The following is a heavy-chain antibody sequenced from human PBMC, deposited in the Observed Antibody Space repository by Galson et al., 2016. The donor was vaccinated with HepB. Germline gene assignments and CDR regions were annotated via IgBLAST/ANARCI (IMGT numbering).Heavy chain of an antibody. Sequence: QSGAEVKKPGESLTISCRGSGYTFTDHWISWVRQMPGKGLEWMGRIDPSDSYTNYSPSFQGHVTIAVDKSINTAYVQWKSLKAPDTAVDYFARRPPASPVVPDCYNMDVWGKGPTVTVSS. V-gene: IGHV5-10-1*01. D-gene: IGHD2-15*01. CDR2: IDPSDSYT. CDR3: ARRPPASPVVPDCYNMDV. CDR1: GYTFTDHW. J-gene: IGHJ6*03.